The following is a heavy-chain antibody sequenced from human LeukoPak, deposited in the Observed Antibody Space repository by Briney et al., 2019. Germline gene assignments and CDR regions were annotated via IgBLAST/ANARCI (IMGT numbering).Heavy chain of an antibody. CDR2: ISSSGSTI. V-gene: IGHV3-11*01. D-gene: IGHD3-10*01. CDR3: ASALYTEYYGSGNDY. J-gene: IGHJ4*02. Sequence: GGSLRLSCAASGFTFSDYYRSWIRQAPGKGLEWVSYISSSGSTIYYADSVKGRFTISRDNAKNSLYLQMNSLRAEDTAVYYCASALYTEYYGSGNDYWGQGTLVTVSS. CDR1: GFTFSDYY.